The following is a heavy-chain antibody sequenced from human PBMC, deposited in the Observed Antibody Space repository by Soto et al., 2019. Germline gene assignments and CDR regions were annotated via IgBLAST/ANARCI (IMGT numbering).Heavy chain of an antibody. CDR2: INHSGST. D-gene: IGHD5-12*01. CDR3: AVATHYSPPYYYYGMDV. Sequence: KSSETLSLTCAVYGGSFSGYYWSWIRQPPGKGLEWIGEINHSGSTNYNPSLKSRVTISVDTSKNQFSLKLSSVTAADTAVYYCAVATHYSPPYYYYGMDVWGQGTTVTVSS. J-gene: IGHJ6*02. CDR1: GGSFSGYY. V-gene: IGHV4-34*01.